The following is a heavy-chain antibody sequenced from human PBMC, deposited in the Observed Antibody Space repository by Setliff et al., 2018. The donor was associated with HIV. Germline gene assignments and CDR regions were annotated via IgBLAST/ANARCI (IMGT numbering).Heavy chain of an antibody. CDR3: TTPLDSSGYFGSDYFGY. V-gene: IGHV1-69-2*01. Sequence: ASVKVSCKASGYTFTDYYIHWVQQAPGKGLEWMGRVDPEDGETTYAEKFQGRITITADTSTDTAYRELSSLRSEDSAFYYCTTPLDSSGYFGSDYFGYWGQGALVTVSS. D-gene: IGHD3-22*01. CDR1: GYTFTDYY. J-gene: IGHJ4*02. CDR2: VDPEDGET.